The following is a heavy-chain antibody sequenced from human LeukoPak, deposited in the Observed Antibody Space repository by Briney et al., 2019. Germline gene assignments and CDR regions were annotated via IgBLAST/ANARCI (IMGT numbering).Heavy chain of an antibody. D-gene: IGHD3-22*01. Sequence: AAVNVSRKPSGCTFSSYALSWVRQAPGQGLEWMGGIIPIFGTANYAQKLQGRVTITADKSTSTAYMELSSLRSEDTAVYYCARSRKVVVTYNWFDPWGQGTLVTVSS. CDR2: IIPIFGTA. V-gene: IGHV1-69*06. CDR1: GCTFSSYA. CDR3: ARSRKVVVTYNWFDP. J-gene: IGHJ5*02.